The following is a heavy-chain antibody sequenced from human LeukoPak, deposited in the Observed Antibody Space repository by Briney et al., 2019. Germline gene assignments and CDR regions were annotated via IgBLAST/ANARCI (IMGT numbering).Heavy chain of an antibody. CDR1: GGSISSYY. CDR2: IYYSGST. J-gene: IGHJ3*02. D-gene: IGHD3-22*01. V-gene: IGHV4-59*01. CDR3: ARAPRLNYYDSSGYYFAFDI. Sequence: SETLSLTCTVSGGSISSYYWSWIRQPPGKGLEWIGYIYYSGSTNYNPSLKRRVTISVDTSKNQFSLKLSSVTAADTAVYYCARAPRLNYYDSSGYYFAFDIWGQGTMVTVSS.